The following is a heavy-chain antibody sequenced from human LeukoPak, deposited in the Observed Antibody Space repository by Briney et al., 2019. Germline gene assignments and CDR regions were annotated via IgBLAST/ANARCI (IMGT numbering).Heavy chain of an antibody. D-gene: IGHD6-13*01. V-gene: IGHV3-21*01. J-gene: IGHJ6*03. CDR2: ISSSNSYI. CDR3: ARAFIAAADYYYYYYLDV. CDR1: GFTFNNYS. Sequence: GGSLRLSCAASGFTFNNYSMNWVRQAPGKGLEWVSSISSSNSYIYYADTMKGRFTISRDNAKNSLYLQLNSLRAEDTAVYYCARAFIAAADYYYYYYLDVWGKGTTVTVSS.